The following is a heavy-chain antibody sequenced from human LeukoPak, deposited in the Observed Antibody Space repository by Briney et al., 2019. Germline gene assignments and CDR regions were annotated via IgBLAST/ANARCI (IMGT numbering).Heavy chain of an antibody. CDR1: GGSISSSGYY. J-gene: IGHJ4*02. D-gene: IGHD5-18*01. CDR3: ARHNNWWIQLWAPSPYFDY. Sequence: SETLSLTCTVSGGSISSSGYYWGWIRQPPGKGLEWIGSIYYSGSTYYNPSLKSRVTISVDTSKNQFSLKLSSVTAADTAVYYCARHNNWWIQLWAPSPYFDYWGQGTLVTVSS. CDR2: IYYSGST. V-gene: IGHV4-39*01.